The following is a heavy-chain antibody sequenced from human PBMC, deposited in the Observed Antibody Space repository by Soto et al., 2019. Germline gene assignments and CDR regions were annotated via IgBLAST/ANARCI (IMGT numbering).Heavy chain of an antibody. Sequence: GGSLRLSCAASGFTFSSYAMHWVRQAPGKGLEWVAVISYDGSNKYYADSVKGRFTISRDNSKNTLHLEVSSLRAEDTAIYYCAKHFNGYPYGTYFDFWGQGSLVTVSS. CDR3: AKHFNGYPYGTYFDF. J-gene: IGHJ4*02. CDR2: ISYDGSNK. D-gene: IGHD6-25*01. CDR1: GFTFSSYA. V-gene: IGHV3-30-3*02.